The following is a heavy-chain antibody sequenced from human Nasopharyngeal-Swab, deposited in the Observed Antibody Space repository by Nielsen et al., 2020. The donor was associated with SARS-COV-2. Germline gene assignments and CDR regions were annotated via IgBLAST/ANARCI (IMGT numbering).Heavy chain of an antibody. CDR3: ARDPEAVAPFHGMDV. J-gene: IGHJ6*02. CDR1: GYTFTSYY. V-gene: IGHV1-46*01. Sequence: ASVKVSCKASGYTFTSYYMHWVRQAPGQGLEWMGIINPSGGSTSYAQKFQGRVTMTRDTSTSTVYMELSSLRSEDTAVYYCARDPEAVAPFHGMDVWGQGTTVTVSS. D-gene: IGHD6-19*01. CDR2: INPSGGST.